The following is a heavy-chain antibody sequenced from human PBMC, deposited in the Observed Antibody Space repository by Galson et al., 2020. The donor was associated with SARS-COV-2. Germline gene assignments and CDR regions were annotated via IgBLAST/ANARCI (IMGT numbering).Heavy chain of an antibody. CDR2: IDYNGTT. J-gene: IGHJ4*02. CDR3: ARDEGYSSGFSGVDY. D-gene: IGHD6-19*01. V-gene: IGHV4-39*07. Sequence: SETLSLTCTVSGGSVSTRPYYWGWIRQPPGKGLEWIGSIDYNGTTFYNPSLKSRVTISKHTSKNQFSLKLTSVTAADTAVYYCARDEGYSSGFSGVDYWGQGTLVTVSS. CDR1: GGSVSTRPYY.